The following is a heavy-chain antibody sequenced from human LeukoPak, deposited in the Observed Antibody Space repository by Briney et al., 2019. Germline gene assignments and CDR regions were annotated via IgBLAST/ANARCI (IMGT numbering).Heavy chain of an antibody. V-gene: IGHV3-30*02. CDR3: ARLHYDVLTGPFDY. J-gene: IGHJ4*02. D-gene: IGHD3-9*01. Sequence: PGGSLRLSCAASGFTFSSYGMHWARQAPGKGLEWVAFIRYDGSNKYYADSVKGRFTISRDNSKNTLYLQMNSLRAEDTAVYYCARLHYDVLTGPFDYWGQGTLVTVSS. CDR2: IRYDGSNK. CDR1: GFTFSSYG.